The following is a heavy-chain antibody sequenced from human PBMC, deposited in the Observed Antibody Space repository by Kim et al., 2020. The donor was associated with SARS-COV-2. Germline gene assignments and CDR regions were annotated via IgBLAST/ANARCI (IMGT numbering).Heavy chain of an antibody. CDR1: GGSISSSSYY. Sequence: SETLSLTCTVSGGSISSSSYYWGWIRQPPGKGLEWIGSIYYSGSTYYNPSLKSRVTISVDTSKNQFSLKLSSVTAADTAVYYCARHWYYYDYDSSGYYYVDWFDPWGQGTLVTVSS. J-gene: IGHJ5*02. CDR2: IYYSGST. V-gene: IGHV4-39*01. CDR3: ARHWYYYDYDSSGYYYVDWFDP. D-gene: IGHD3-22*01.